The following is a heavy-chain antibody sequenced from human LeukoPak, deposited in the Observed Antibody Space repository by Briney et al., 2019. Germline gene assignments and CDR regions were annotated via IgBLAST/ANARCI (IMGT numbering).Heavy chain of an antibody. D-gene: IGHD2-2*01. Sequence: GGSLRLSCAASGFTFSSYNMNWVRQAPGKGLEWVSSISSSSSYIYYADSVRGRFTISRDNANNSLYLQMNSLRAGDTAVYYCARVFVGYCSSTSCCSLDPWGQGTLVTVSS. CDR2: ISSSSSYI. CDR3: ARVFVGYCSSTSCCSLDP. J-gene: IGHJ5*02. CDR1: GFTFSSYN. V-gene: IGHV3-21*01.